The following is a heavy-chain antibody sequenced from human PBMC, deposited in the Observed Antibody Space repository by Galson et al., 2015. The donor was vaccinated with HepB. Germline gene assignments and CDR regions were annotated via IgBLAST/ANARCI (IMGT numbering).Heavy chain of an antibody. V-gene: IGHV1-18*01. J-gene: IGHJ6*02. CDR1: GYTFTSYG. CDR2: ISAYNGNT. Sequence: SVKASCKASGYTFTSYGISWVRQAPGQGLEWMGWISAYNGNTNYAQKLQGRVTMTTDTSTSTAYMGLRSLRSDDTAVYYCAMSGDDYYYGMDVWGQGTTVTVSS. D-gene: IGHD2-21*01. CDR3: AMSGDDYYYGMDV.